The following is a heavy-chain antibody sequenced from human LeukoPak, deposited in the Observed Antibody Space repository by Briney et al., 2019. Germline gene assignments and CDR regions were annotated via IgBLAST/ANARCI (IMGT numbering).Heavy chain of an antibody. D-gene: IGHD2-15*01. Sequence: GGSLRLSCAASGFTFSSYAMSWVHQAPGKGLEWVSAISGSGGSTYYADSVKGRFTISRDNSKNTLYLQMNSLKAEDTAVYYCAKSGVVVVAATSWGQGTLVTVSS. J-gene: IGHJ5*02. CDR1: GFTFSSYA. V-gene: IGHV3-23*01. CDR3: AKSGVVVVAATS. CDR2: ISGSGGST.